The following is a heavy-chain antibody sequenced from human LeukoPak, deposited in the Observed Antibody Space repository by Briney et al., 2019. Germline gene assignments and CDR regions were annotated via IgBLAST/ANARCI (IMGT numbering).Heavy chain of an antibody. CDR2: ISSSGSTI. V-gene: IGHV3-48*04. CDR1: GFTVSSNY. D-gene: IGHD3-22*01. Sequence: GSLRLSCAASGFTVSSNYMGWVRQAPGKGLEWVSYISSSGSTIYYADSVKGQFTISRDNAKNSLYLQMNSLRAEDTAVYYCAREVRYDSSGLYYFDYWGQGTLVTVSS. CDR3: AREVRYDSSGLYYFDY. J-gene: IGHJ4*02.